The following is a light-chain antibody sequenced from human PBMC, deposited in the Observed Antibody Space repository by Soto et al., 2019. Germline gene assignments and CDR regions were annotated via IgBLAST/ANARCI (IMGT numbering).Light chain of an antibody. CDR3: QQYGSSPWT. CDR2: GAY. CDR1: QSVSSSY. V-gene: IGKV3-20*01. J-gene: IGKJ1*01. Sequence: EIVLTQSPATLSLSPGESATLSCRASQSVSSSYLGWYQQKPGQAPRLLIYGAYSRATGIPGRFSGSGSGTDFTLTIRRLEPEDFAVYYCQQYGSSPWTVGQGTKVDI.